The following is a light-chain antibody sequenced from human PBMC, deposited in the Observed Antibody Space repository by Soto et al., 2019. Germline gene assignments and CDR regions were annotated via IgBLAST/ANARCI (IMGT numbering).Light chain of an antibody. V-gene: IGKV1-12*02. CDR2: AVS. J-gene: IGKJ5*01. CDR1: QDISSW. Sequence: DIQMTQSPSSVSASVGDRVTITCRASQDISSWLAWYQQKPGKAPKLRIYAVSSLQSGVPSRFSGSGSGTDFTITISSLQPEDFATYDCQQARSFPSITSGQVTRLEIK. CDR3: QQARSFPSIT.